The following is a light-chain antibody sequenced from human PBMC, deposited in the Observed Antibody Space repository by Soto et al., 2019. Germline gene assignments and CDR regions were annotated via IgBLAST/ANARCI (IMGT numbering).Light chain of an antibody. Sequence: SYELTQTSSVSVSPGQTARITCSGDVLAKKFSRWFQQKPGQAPVVVIYKDNERPSGIPERFSGSRSGTTVTLTISGAQVEDEADYYCYSATAADSSWVFGGGTKVTVL. V-gene: IGLV3-27*01. CDR3: YSATAADSSWV. J-gene: IGLJ3*02. CDR2: KDN. CDR1: VLAKKF.